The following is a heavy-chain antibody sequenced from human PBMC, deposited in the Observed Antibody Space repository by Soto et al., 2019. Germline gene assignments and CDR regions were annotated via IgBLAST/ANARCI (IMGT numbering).Heavy chain of an antibody. CDR3: ARTLVVTAHAFDY. CDR1: GGSISSSSYY. D-gene: IGHD2-21*02. CDR2: IYYSGST. J-gene: IGHJ4*02. V-gene: IGHV4-39*07. Sequence: SETLSLTCTVSGGSISSSSYYWGWIRQPPGKGLEWIGSIYYSGSTYYNPSLKSRVTISVDTSKNQFSLKLSSVTAADTAVYYCARTLVVTAHAFDYWGQGTQVTVSS.